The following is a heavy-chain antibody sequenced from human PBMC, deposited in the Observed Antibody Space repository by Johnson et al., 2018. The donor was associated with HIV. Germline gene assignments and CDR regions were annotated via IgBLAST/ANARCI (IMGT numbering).Heavy chain of an antibody. J-gene: IGHJ3*01. CDR2: IDFDGDT. D-gene: IGHD7-27*01. CDR3: ARRSLGSDAFDV. CDR1: GFTLKDYG. V-gene: IGHV3-13*01. Sequence: VQLVESGGGVVQPGGSLRLSCAASGFTLKDYGMHWVRQGIGKGLEWVSAIDFDGDTYYPDSVKGRFNVSRDTDKNSFYLQINTLTAGDTGVYFCARRSLGSDAFDVWGPGTVVTVSS.